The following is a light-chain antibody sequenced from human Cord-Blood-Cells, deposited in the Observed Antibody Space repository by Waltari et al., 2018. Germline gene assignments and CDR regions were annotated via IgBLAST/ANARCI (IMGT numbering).Light chain of an antibody. CDR3: QQSYSTPFT. CDR2: AAS. Sequence: DIQMTQSPSSLSASVGDRVTITCRASQSISSYLNWDQQKPGKAPKLLIYAASSLQSGVPSRFSCSGSGTDFTLTISSLQPEDFATYYCQQSYSTPFTFGGGTKVEIK. V-gene: IGKV1-39*01. J-gene: IGKJ4*01. CDR1: QSISSY.